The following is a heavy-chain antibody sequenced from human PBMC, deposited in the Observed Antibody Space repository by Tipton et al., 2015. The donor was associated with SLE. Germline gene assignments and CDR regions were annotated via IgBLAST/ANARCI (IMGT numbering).Heavy chain of an antibody. CDR2: ISDDGGTT. CDR1: GFTFSNYA. Sequence: SLRLSCGASGFTFSNYAMDWVRQAPGKGLEWVSAISDDGGTTYYADSVRGRFTISRDNSDNTLYLQMNSLSADDTAVYYCAKDRDYDYIRGSRRWFDAWGQGTLVTVSS. CDR3: AKDRDYDYIRGSRRWFDA. J-gene: IGHJ5*02. V-gene: IGHV3-23*01. D-gene: IGHD3-16*01.